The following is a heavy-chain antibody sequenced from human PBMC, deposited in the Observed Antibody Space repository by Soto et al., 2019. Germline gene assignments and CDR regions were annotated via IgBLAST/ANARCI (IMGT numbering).Heavy chain of an antibody. CDR1: GGTFSSYA. V-gene: IGHV1-69*06. CDR2: IIPIFGTA. J-gene: IGHJ4*02. CDR3: ANVGVCGGDCYSGPHFDY. Sequence: SVKVSCKXSGGTFSSYAISWVRQAPGQGLEWMGGIIPIFGTANYAQKFQGRVTITADKSTSTAYMELSSLRSEDTAVYYCANVGVCGGDCYSGPHFDYWGQGTLVTVSS. D-gene: IGHD2-21*02.